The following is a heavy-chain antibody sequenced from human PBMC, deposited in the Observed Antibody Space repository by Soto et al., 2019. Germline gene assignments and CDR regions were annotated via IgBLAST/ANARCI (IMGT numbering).Heavy chain of an antibody. CDR2: ISYDGSNK. CDR3: AKGNAIFGVALPMDV. D-gene: IGHD3-3*01. Sequence: QVQLVESGGGVVQPGRSLRLSCAASGFTFGSYGMHWVRQAPGKGPEWVAVISYDGSNKYYGGSVKGRFTVSRDNSKNTLYLQMNSLRVEDTAVYYCAKGNAIFGVALPMDVWGQGTTVTVSS. CDR1: GFTFGSYG. V-gene: IGHV3-30*18. J-gene: IGHJ6*02.